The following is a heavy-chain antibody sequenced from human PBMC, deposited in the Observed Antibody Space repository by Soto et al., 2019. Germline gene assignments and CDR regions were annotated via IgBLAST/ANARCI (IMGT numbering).Heavy chain of an antibody. D-gene: IGHD3-10*01. CDR2: INYDGSST. CDR3: TRGPRPTSVGTGAY. J-gene: IGHJ4*02. CDR1: GFTFSTYW. V-gene: IGHV3-74*01. Sequence: LRLSCAASGFTFSTYWMHWVRQAPGKGLVWVSRINYDGSSTDYADSVKGRFTISRDNAKNTLYLQMNTLTAEDTAVYYCTRGPRPTSVGTGAYWGQGTLVTVSS.